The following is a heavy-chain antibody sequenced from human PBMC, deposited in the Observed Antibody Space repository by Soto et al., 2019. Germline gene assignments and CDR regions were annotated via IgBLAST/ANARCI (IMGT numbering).Heavy chain of an antibody. V-gene: IGHV3-74*01. J-gene: IGHJ5*02. CDR2: ITSDGKSK. Sequence: GGSLRLSCAASGFNFSNHWMHWVRQRPGEGLVWVSRITSDGKSKAYAESVKGRFAISRDNAKNTLYLQMSGLTAEDTAVYYCARESGDWPLNWFDPWGQGTLVTVSS. D-gene: IGHD2-21*02. CDR3: ARESGDWPLNWFDP. CDR1: GFNFSNHW.